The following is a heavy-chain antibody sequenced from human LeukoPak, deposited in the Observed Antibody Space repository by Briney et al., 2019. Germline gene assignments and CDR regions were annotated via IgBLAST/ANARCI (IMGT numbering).Heavy chain of an antibody. Sequence: ASVKVSCKVSGYTLSELSMHWVRQAAGKGVDWMGGFDLEDGETIYAQKCQGRVTMTEDTSTDTAYMELSSLRSEDTAVYYCATDRYCSGGSCYSIPDYWGQATLVTVSS. D-gene: IGHD2-15*01. CDR3: ATDRYCSGGSCYSIPDY. CDR1: GYTLSELS. CDR2: FDLEDGET. V-gene: IGHV1-24*01. J-gene: IGHJ4*02.